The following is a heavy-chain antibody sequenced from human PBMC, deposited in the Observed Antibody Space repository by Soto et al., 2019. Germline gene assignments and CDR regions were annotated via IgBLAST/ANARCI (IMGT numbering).Heavy chain of an antibody. V-gene: IGHV4-34*01. CDR1: GGSFSGYY. CDR2: INHSGST. J-gene: IGHJ5*02. D-gene: IGHD3-3*01. CDR3: ARSTGPRALYDFWSGYYLKPNWFDP. Sequence: SETLSLTCAVYGGSFSGYYWSWIRQPPGKGLEWIGEINHSGSTNYNPSLKSRVTISVDTSKNQFSLTLSSVTAADTAVYYCARSTGPRALYDFWSGYYLKPNWFDPWGQGTLVTVSS.